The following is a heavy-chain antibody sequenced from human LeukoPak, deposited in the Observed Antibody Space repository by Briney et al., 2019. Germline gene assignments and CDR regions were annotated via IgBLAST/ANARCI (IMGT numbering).Heavy chain of an antibody. CDR2: IYYSGST. D-gene: IGHD5-18*01. V-gene: IGHV4-59*12. Sequence: SETLSLTCAVYGGSFSGYYWSWIRQPPGKGLEWIGYIYYSGSTNYNPSLKSRVTISVDTSKNQFSLKLSSVTAADTAVYYCARDKWIQPVGYWGQGTLVTVSS. CDR3: ARDKWIQPVGY. J-gene: IGHJ4*02. CDR1: GGSFSGYY.